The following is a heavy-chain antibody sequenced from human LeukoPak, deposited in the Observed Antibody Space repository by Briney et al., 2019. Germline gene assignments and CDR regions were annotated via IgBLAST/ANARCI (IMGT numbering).Heavy chain of an antibody. D-gene: IGHD3-10*01. CDR1: GLTFSNYA. J-gene: IGHJ3*02. CDR3: AKGSTYFYGSGTTDDAFDI. CDR2: ISGSGENT. Sequence: PGGSLILSCAVSGLTFSNYAMSWVRQAPGKGLEWVSAISGSGENTHYADSVQGRFIISRDNSEKTMYLQMNSLRGEDTAVYYCAKGSTYFYGSGTTDDAFDIWGQGTMVTVSS. V-gene: IGHV3-23*01.